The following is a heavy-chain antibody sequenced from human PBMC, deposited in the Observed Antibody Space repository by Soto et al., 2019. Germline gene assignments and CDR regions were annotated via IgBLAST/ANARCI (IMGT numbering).Heavy chain of an antibody. CDR2: ISFDGSNK. D-gene: IGHD5-12*01. Sequence: GGSLRLSCAASGFTFSNYGMHWVRQAPGKGLEWVALISFDGSNKYYADSVKGRFTISRDNSKNTLYLQMNSLRPEDTAVYYCAKDRGRGFSGYAVKDYWGQGTLVTVSS. CDR1: GFTFSNYG. CDR3: AKDRGRGFSGYAVKDY. J-gene: IGHJ4*02. V-gene: IGHV3-30*18.